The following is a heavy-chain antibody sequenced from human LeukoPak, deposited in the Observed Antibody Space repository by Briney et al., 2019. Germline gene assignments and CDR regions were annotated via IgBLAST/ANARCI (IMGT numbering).Heavy chain of an antibody. CDR2: MNPNSGNT. Sequence: ASVKVSCKASGYTFTSYDTNWVRQATGQGLEWMGWMNPNSGNTGYAQKFQGRVTMTRNTSISTAYMELSSLRSEDTAVYYCARGVSYGSGSCYAYWGQGTLVTVSS. D-gene: IGHD3-10*01. J-gene: IGHJ4*02. CDR3: ARGVSYGSGSCYAY. V-gene: IGHV1-8*01. CDR1: GYTFTSYD.